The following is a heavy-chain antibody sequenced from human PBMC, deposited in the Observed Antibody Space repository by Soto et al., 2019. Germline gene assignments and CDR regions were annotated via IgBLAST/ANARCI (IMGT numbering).Heavy chain of an antibody. J-gene: IGHJ6*02. D-gene: IGHD1-7*01. Sequence: QVRLQESGPGLVKPSETLSLTCTVSGGSITSITNHYCSWIRQPPGKGLEWIGYISYSGHTSYNPSLKIRVTLSVDTSKNQVSLNLASVTAADTAVYYCATQGFGTLHGLVDVWGQGTTVTVSS. CDR3: ATQGFGTLHGLVDV. V-gene: IGHV4-59*08. CDR2: ISYSGHT. CDR1: GGSITSITNHY.